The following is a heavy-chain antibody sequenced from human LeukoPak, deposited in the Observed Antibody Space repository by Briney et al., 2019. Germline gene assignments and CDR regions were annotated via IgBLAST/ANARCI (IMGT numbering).Heavy chain of an antibody. J-gene: IGHJ4*02. CDR2: IYHSGST. CDR3: ARTLVGALDY. D-gene: IGHD1-26*01. Sequence: SVTLSLTCTVSGYSNSSGYYWGWIRPTPGNGLEWIGSIYHSGSTYYNPSLKSRVTISVHTSKNQFSLKLSSVTAAHTAVYYCARTLVGALDYWGQGTLVTVSS. V-gene: IGHV4-38-2*02. CDR1: GYSNSSGYY.